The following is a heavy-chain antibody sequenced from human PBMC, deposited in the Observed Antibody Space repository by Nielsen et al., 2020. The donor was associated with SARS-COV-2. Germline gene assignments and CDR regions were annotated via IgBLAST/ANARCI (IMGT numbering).Heavy chain of an antibody. CDR3: ARGGYNIYDFDY. V-gene: IGHV4-59*01. D-gene: IGHD5-24*01. Sequence: SETLSLTCTVYGGSFSGYYWSWIRQPPGKGLEWIGYMFYIGTANFNPSFQSRAAISTDTSKNQFSLRLSSVTAADTATYYCARGGYNIYDFDYWGQGTLVTVSS. J-gene: IGHJ4*02. CDR1: GGSFSGYY. CDR2: MFYIGTA.